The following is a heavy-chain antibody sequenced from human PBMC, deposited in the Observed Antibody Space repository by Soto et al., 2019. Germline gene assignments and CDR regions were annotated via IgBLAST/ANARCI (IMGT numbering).Heavy chain of an antibody. CDR3: ARGSYYDSSGPIDY. CDR2: IDYSGST. CDR1: GGSISTYY. D-gene: IGHD3-22*01. J-gene: IGHJ4*02. V-gene: IGHV4-59*01. Sequence: SETLSLTCSVSGGSISTYYWSWIRQPPGKGPQWIGYIDYSGSTNYNPSLKSRVTISVDRSKNQISLKVSSVTAADTAVYYCARGSYYDSSGPIDYWGQGTLVTVSS.